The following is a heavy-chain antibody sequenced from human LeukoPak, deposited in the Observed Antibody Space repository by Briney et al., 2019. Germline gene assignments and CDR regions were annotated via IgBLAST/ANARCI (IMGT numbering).Heavy chain of an antibody. CDR2: IYPGDSDT. J-gene: IGHJ3*01. CDR1: GYKFTNYW. CDR3: GLRVGRDGYKV. V-gene: IGHV5-51*01. Sequence: GESLKISCKGSGYKFTNYWIGWVRQMPGKGPEWMGIIYPGDSDTRYSPSIQSQVTISADTSISTAYLQWNSLKSSDTAMYYCGLRVGRDGYKVWGQGTIVTVSS. D-gene: IGHD5-24*01.